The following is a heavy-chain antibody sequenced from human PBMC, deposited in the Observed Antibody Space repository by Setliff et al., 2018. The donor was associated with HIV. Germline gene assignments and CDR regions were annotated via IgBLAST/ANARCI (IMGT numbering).Heavy chain of an antibody. CDR2: INPSGGST. V-gene: IGHV1-46*01. D-gene: IGHD3-10*01. CDR3: ACTYYYGSGSPGSYYYYMDV. Sequence: GASVKVSCKASGYTFTSYYMHWVRQAPGQGLEWMGIINPSGGSTSYAQKFQGRVTMTRDTSTSTVYMELSSLRSEDTAVYYCACTYYYGSGSPGSYYYYMDVWGKGTTVTVS. CDR1: GYTFTSYY. J-gene: IGHJ6*03.